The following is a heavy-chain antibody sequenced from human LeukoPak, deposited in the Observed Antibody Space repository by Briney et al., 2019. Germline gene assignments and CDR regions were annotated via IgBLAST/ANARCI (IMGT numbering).Heavy chain of an antibody. D-gene: IGHD2-15*01. J-gene: IGHJ4*02. CDR1: GFTFSDYY. V-gene: IGHV3-11*01. CDR2: ISGTGDTI. CDR3: ASPVVNSNYDY. Sequence: GGSLRLSCAASGFTFSDYYMSWIRQAPGKGLEWVSHISGTGDTIYYADSVKGRFTISRDNAKNSLYLQMNSLRAEDTAVYFCASPVVNSNYDYWGQGTLVTVSS.